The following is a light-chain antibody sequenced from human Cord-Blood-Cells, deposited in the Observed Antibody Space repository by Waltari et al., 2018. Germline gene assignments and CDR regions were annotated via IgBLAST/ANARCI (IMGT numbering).Light chain of an antibody. CDR2: EGS. CDR1: SSDVGRYHL. CDR3: CSYAGSSTWV. J-gene: IGLJ3*02. Sequence: QSALTQPASVSGSPGQSITLSCTGTSSDVGRYHLVSWYQQHPGKAPKLMIYEGSKRPSGVSNRFSGSKSGNTASLTISGLQAEDEADYYCCSYAGSSTWVFGGGTKLTVL. V-gene: IGLV2-23*01.